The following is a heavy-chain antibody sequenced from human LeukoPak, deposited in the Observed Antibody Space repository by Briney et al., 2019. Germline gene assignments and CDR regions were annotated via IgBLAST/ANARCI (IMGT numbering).Heavy chain of an antibody. Sequence: SETLSLTCTVSGGSISSGDYYWSWIRQPPGEGLEWIGYIYYSGSAYYNPSLKSRVTISLDTSKNQFSLTLSSVTAADTAMYYCARGKIGLFDYWGQGTLVTVSS. D-gene: IGHD2/OR15-2a*01. V-gene: IGHV4-30-4*01. J-gene: IGHJ4*02. CDR1: GGSISSGDYY. CDR3: ARGKIGLFDY. CDR2: IYYSGSA.